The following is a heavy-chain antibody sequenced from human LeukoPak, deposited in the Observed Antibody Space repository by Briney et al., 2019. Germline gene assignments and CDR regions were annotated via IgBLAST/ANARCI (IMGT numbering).Heavy chain of an antibody. CDR2: IIPIFGTA. J-gene: IGHJ6*03. CDR1: GGTFSSYA. D-gene: IGHD3-22*01. Sequence: SVKVSCKASGGTFSSYAISWVRQAPGQGLEWMGGIIPIFGTANYAQKFQGRVTITADESTSTAYMELSSLRSEDTAVYYCASGNYYDSSGYYPLMNYYYYMDVWGKGTTVTVSS. CDR3: ASGNYYDSSGYYPLMNYYYYMDV. V-gene: IGHV1-69*01.